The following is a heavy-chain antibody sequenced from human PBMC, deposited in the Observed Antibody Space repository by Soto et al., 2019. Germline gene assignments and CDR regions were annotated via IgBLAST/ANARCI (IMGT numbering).Heavy chain of an antibody. J-gene: IGHJ3*02. CDR3: ARDIAGEWLVSGRAFDI. CDR2: ISAYNGNT. V-gene: IGHV1-18*04. CDR1: GYTFTSYG. Sequence: VKVSCKASGYTFTSYGISWVRQAPGQGLEWMGWISAYNGNTNYAQKLQGRVTMTTDTSTSTAYMELRSLRSDDTAVYYCARDIAGEWLVSGRAFDIWGQGTMVTVSS. D-gene: IGHD3-3*01.